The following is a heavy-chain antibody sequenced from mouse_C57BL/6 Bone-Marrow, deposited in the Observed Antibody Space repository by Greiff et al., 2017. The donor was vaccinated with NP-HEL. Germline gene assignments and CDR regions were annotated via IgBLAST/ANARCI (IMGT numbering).Heavy chain of an antibody. J-gene: IGHJ4*01. V-gene: IGHV1-15*01. Sequence: VQLQQSGAELVRPGASVTLSCKGSGYTFTDYEMHWVKQTPVHGLEWIGAIDPETGGTAYNQKFKGKAILTADKSSSTAYMELRSLTSEDSAVYYCTRAYGSSYVLYYAMDYWGQGTSVTVSS. D-gene: IGHD1-1*01. CDR1: GYTFTDYE. CDR3: TRAYGSSYVLYYAMDY. CDR2: IDPETGGT.